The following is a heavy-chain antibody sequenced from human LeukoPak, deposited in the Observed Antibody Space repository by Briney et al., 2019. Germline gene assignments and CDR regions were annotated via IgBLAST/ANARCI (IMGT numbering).Heavy chain of an antibody. CDR2: ISAYNGNT. J-gene: IGHJ6*03. D-gene: IGHD4-17*01. CDR1: GYTFTSYG. V-gene: IGHV1-18*01. CDR3: ASVVGAGYGDDRHYYYMDV. Sequence: GASVKVSCKASGYTFTSYGISWVRQAPGQGLEWMGWISAYNGNTNYAQKLQGRVTMTTDTSTSTAYMELRSLRSDDTAVYYCASVVGAGYGDDRHYYYMDVWGKGTTVTVSS.